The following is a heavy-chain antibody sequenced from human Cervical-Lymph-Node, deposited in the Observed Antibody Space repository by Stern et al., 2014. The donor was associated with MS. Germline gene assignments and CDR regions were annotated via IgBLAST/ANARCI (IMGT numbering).Heavy chain of an antibody. CDR2: ITNGGST. V-gene: IGHV3-53*01. CDR1: GFTVSSDY. D-gene: IGHD1-1*01. J-gene: IGHJ4*02. CDR3: ARDTSSPERSDW. Sequence: EMQLVESGGGVIQPGGSLRLSCTASGFTVSSDYMTWVRQAPGQGLEWVSLITNGGSTLYTASVEGRFTISRDDSKNTVYLHMTSLRAEDTAMYYCARDTSSPERSDWWGQGTLVTVSS.